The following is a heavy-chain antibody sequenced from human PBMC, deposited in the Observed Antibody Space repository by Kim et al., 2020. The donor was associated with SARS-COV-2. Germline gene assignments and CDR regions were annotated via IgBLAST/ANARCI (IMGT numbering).Heavy chain of an antibody. CDR1: GFTFSSYS. CDR2: ISSSSSYI. J-gene: IGHJ2*01. Sequence: GGSLRLSCAASGFTFSSYSMNWVRQAPGKGLEWVSSISSSSSYIYYADSVKGRFTISRDNAKNSLYLQMNSLRAEDTAVYYCARDTELGVPPFEWYFDLWGRGTLVTVSS. D-gene: IGHD1-26*01. CDR3: ARDTELGVPPFEWYFDL. V-gene: IGHV3-21*01.